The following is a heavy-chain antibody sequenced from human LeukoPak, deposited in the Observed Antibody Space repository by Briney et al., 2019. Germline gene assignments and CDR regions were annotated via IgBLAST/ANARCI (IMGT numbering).Heavy chain of an antibody. CDR2: IASDGNYR. D-gene: IGHD1-1*01. J-gene: IGHJ4*02. Sequence: PGGSLRLFCAASGFTFTNYGMHWVRQAPGKGLEWVAYIASDGNYRDYVDSVRGRFTVSRDNSKNTLYLQMDSLRAEDTAVYYCANLPYNWNEYFDDYWGQGTLVTVSS. V-gene: IGHV3-30*02. CDR1: GFTFTNYG. CDR3: ANLPYNWNEYFDDY.